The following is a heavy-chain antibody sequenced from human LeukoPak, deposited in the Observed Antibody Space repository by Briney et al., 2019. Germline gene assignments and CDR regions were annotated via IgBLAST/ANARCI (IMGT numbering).Heavy chain of an antibody. V-gene: IGHV4-39*07. J-gene: IGHJ5*02. CDR2: IYYSGST. CDR3: ASTLIAAAGTFGWFDP. D-gene: IGHD6-13*01. CDR1: GGSISSSSYY. Sequence: SETLSLTCTVSGGSISSSSYYWGWIRQPPGKGLEWIGSIYYSGSTYYNPSLKSRVTISVDTSKNQFSLKLSSVTAADTAVYYCASTLIAAAGTFGWFDPWGQGTLVTVSS.